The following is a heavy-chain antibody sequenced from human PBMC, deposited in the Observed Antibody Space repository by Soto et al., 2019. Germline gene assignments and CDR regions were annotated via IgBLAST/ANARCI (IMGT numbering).Heavy chain of an antibody. V-gene: IGHV3-66*01. D-gene: IGHD2-2*01. Sequence: EVQLVESGGGLVQPGGSLDPAFAAPGSPAVTNYMSWFRQAPGKGLDWGSVIYSGGRTYDADSVKGGFTISRDNPKNTLYLQMNSLGAEDTAVYYCARGGGDIVVVPAAHNWFDPWGQGTLVSVSS. CDR2: IYSGGRT. J-gene: IGHJ5*02. CDR1: GSPAVTNY. CDR3: ARGGGDIVVVPAAHNWFDP.